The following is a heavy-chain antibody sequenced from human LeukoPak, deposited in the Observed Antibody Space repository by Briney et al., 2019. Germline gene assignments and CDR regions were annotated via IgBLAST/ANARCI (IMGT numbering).Heavy chain of an antibody. J-gene: IGHJ4*02. CDR2: ISSSGSGK. Sequence: GGSLRLSCAASGFSVSSYEMTWVRQAPGKGLEWVSFISSSGSGKNYADSVKGRFTISRDNAKNSLYLQMNSLRADDTAVYYCARRYYGVDYWGQGTLVTVSS. CDR1: GFSVSSYE. V-gene: IGHV3-48*03. D-gene: IGHD4-17*01. CDR3: ARRYYGVDY.